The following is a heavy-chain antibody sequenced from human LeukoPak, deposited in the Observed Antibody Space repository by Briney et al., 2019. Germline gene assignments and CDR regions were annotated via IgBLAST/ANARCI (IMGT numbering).Heavy chain of an antibody. CDR3: ATEITMVRGVIITTGYFDY. J-gene: IGHJ4*02. Sequence: AAVKVSCKVSGYTLTELSMHWVRQAPGKGLEWMGGFDPEDGETIYAQKFQGRVTMTEDTSTDTAYMELSSLRSEDTAVYYCATEITMVRGVIITTGYFDYWGQGTLVTVSS. CDR2: FDPEDGET. V-gene: IGHV1-24*01. D-gene: IGHD3-10*01. CDR1: GYTLTELS.